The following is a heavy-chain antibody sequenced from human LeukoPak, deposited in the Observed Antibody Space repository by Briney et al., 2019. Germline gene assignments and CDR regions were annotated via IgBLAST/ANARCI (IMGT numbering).Heavy chain of an antibody. CDR2: INPNSGGT. Sequence: ASVKVSCKASGYTFTGYYMHWVRQAPGQGLEWMGWINPNSGGTNYAQKFQGRVTMTRDTSISTAYMELRSLRSEDTAVYYCASGSRSSSGYYAFDYWGQGTLVTVSS. V-gene: IGHV1-2*02. J-gene: IGHJ4*02. CDR3: ASGSRSSSGYYAFDY. CDR1: GYTFTGYY. D-gene: IGHD3-22*01.